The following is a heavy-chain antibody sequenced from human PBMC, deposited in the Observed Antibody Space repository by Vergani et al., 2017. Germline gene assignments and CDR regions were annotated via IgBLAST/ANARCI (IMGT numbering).Heavy chain of an antibody. J-gene: IGHJ3*02. CDR2: IYIGDSDT. D-gene: IGHD4-17*01. V-gene: IGHV5-51*01. Sequence: EVQLLQSGPEVKKPGESLKISCQGSGNRFSTDWIGWVRQRPGKGLEWMGIIYIGDSDTRYSPCFQGQVTISADKSISIVYLQWSSLEASDTAMYYCVRHHEDYGDYGAFDMWGQGTMVIVS. CDR1: GNRFSTDW. CDR3: VRHHEDYGDYGAFDM.